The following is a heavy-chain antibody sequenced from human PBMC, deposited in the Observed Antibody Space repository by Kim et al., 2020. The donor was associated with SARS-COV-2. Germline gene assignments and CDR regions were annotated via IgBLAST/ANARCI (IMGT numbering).Heavy chain of an antibody. CDR2: LTSSGGNT. Sequence: GGSLRLSCAASGFTFRNYAMNWVRQAPGKGLEWFSSLTSSGGNTYYAASVKGRFTISRDTSTNTLYLQMNILRAEAPSLSSCANGPSTVVHPAAYWCQG. V-gene: IGHV3-23*01. D-gene: IGHD2-21*01. CDR3: ANGPSTVVHPAAY. CDR1: GFTFRNYA. J-gene: IGHJ4*02.